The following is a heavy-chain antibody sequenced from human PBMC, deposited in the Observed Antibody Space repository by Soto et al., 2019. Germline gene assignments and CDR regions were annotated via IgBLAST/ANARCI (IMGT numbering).Heavy chain of an antibody. J-gene: IGHJ5*02. CDR3: ARGWELNH. D-gene: IGHD1-26*01. Sequence: QVQLVQSGAEVKKPGASVKVSCKASGYTFNSYGITWVRQAPGQGLEWMGWISGYNGDTEYAQKVQGRVTITTDTSTSTAYMDLRSLTSDDTAVYYCARGWELNHWGPGTLVTVSS. V-gene: IGHV1-18*01. CDR1: GYTFNSYG. CDR2: ISGYNGDT.